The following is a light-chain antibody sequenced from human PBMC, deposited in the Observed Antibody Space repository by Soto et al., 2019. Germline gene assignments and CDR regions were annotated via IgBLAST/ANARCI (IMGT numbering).Light chain of an antibody. CDR1: QSISNL. J-gene: IGKJ1*01. CDR2: HAS. V-gene: IGKV1-5*01. CDR3: QQYNSYS. Sequence: DIQMTQSPSTRSASVGDRVTITFRASQSISNLLAWYQQKPGTAPKLLIYHASTLESGVPSSFSGSGSGTEFTLTISSLQPDDFATYYCQQYNSYSFGQGTKVDIK.